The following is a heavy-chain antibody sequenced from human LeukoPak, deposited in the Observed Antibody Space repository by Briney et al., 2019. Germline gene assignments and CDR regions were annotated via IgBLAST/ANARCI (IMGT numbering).Heavy chain of an antibody. V-gene: IGHV3-9*01. J-gene: IGHJ4*02. Sequence: GRSLRLSCAASGFIFDDYNMHWVRQAPGKGLEWVSGINWNSDTINYADSVKGRFTISRDNARGSLYLQMNSLRAEDTAFYYCVKGFHTDTRGSEWGQGTLVIVSS. CDR1: GFIFDDYN. CDR2: INWNSDTI. CDR3: VKGFHTDTRGSE. D-gene: IGHD3-22*01.